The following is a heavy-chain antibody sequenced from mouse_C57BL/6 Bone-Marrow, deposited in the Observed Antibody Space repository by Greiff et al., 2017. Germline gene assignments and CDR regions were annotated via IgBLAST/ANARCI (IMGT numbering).Heavy chain of an antibody. CDR3: ARDGSSGLFYFDY. V-gene: IGHV1-19*01. J-gene: IGHJ2*01. D-gene: IGHD1-1*01. CDR1: GYTFTDYY. CDR2: INPYNGGT. Sequence: DVKLQESGPVLVKPGASVKMSCKASGYTFTDYYMNWVKQSHGKSLEWIGVINPYNGGTSYNQKFKGKATLTVDKSSSTAYMELNSLTSEDSAVYYCARDGSSGLFYFDYWGQGTTLTVSS.